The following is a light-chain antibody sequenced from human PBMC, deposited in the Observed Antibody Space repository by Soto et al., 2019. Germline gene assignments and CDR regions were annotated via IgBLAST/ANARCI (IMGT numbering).Light chain of an antibody. CDR2: DAS. J-gene: IGKJ1*01. Sequence: DIQMTQSPTTLSASVGDRVTITCRASQSINTWLAWYQQKSGKAXKLLIYDASSLESGVPSRFSGSGSGTEFTLTISSLQPDDFANYYCQQYNSYFTWTFGQGTKVDI. CDR1: QSINTW. CDR3: QQYNSYFTWT. V-gene: IGKV1-5*01.